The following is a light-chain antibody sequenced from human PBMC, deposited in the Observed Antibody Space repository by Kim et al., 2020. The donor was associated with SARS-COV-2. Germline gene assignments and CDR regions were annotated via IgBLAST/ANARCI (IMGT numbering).Light chain of an antibody. V-gene: IGLV10-54*01. Sequence: QTDTLTCTGNSNNVGNRGAAWLQQHQGHPPKLLSYRNNNRPSGISERFSASRSGNTASLTIIGLQPEDEADYFCSTWDSSLSAVVFGGGTQLTVL. CDR1: SNNVGNRG. J-gene: IGLJ2*01. CDR2: RNN. CDR3: STWDSSLSAVV.